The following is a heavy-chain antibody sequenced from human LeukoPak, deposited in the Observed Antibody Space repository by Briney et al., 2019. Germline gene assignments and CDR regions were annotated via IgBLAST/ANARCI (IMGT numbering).Heavy chain of an antibody. Sequence: KASETLSLTCTVSGGSISSYYWSWIRQPPGKGLEWIGYIYYSGSTNYNPSLKSRVTISVDTSKNQFSLKLSSVTAADTAVYYCARGVHDYGDENYFDYWGQGTLVTVSS. CDR3: ARGVHDYGDENYFDY. D-gene: IGHD4-17*01. J-gene: IGHJ4*02. CDR2: IYYSGST. CDR1: GGSISSYY. V-gene: IGHV4-59*01.